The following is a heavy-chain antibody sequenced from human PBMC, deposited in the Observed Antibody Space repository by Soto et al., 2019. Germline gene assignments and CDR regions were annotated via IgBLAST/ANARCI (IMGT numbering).Heavy chain of an antibody. CDR1: GGSISSYY. D-gene: IGHD3-10*01. CDR3: VRDRDGTIDY. CDR2: IYYSGST. J-gene: IGHJ4*02. V-gene: IGHV4-59*01. Sequence: QVQLQESGPGLVKPSETLSPTCTVSGGSISSYYWSWIRQPPGKGLEWIGYIYYSGSTNYNPSLKSRVTISVDTSKNQFSLKLSSVTAADTAVYYCVRDRDGTIDYWGQGTLVTVSS.